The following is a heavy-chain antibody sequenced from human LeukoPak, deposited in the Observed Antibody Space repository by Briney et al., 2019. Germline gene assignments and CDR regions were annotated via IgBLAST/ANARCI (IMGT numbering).Heavy chain of an antibody. V-gene: IGHV4-39*07. Sequence: SETLSLTCTVSGGSISSSSYYWGWIRQPPGKGLEWIGSIYYSGSTYYNPSLKSRVTISVDTSKNQFSLKLSSVTAADTAVYYCARDRIAAAGRGPTYYFDYWGQGTLVTVSS. CDR1: GGSISSSSYY. D-gene: IGHD6-13*01. J-gene: IGHJ4*02. CDR3: ARDRIAAAGRGPTYYFDY. CDR2: IYYSGST.